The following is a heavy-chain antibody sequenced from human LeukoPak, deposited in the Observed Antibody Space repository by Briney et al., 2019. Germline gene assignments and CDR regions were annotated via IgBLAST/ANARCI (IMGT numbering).Heavy chain of an antibody. D-gene: IGHD6-19*01. CDR1: GFTVSSNY. CDR2: LYSGGST. V-gene: IGHV3-66*02. J-gene: IGHJ4*02. Sequence: GGSLRLCCAASGFTVSSNYMSWVRQAAGKGLEWVSVLYSGGSTYYADSVKGRFSVSRDNSKNTLYLQMNSLRTEDTAVYYCARGIPVASTYYFDYWGQGTLVTVSS. CDR3: ARGIPVASTYYFDY.